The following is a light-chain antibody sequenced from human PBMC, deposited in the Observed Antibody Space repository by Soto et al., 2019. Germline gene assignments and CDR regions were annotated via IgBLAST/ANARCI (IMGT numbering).Light chain of an antibody. CDR2: DAS. Sequence: DIQMTQSPCTLSASVRDRVTVACRASQSISNWLAWYQQKPGKAPKLLIYDASTLESGVPSRFSGSGSGTEFTLTISSLQPDDFATYYCQQYNSYSPWTFGQGTKVDIK. J-gene: IGKJ1*01. CDR3: QQYNSYSPWT. CDR1: QSISNW. V-gene: IGKV1-5*01.